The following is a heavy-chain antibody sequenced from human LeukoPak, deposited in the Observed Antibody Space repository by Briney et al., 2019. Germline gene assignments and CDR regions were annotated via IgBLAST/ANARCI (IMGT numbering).Heavy chain of an antibody. CDR1: GGSISSSSYY. CDR2: VYYTGRT. Sequence: SETLSLTCTVSGGSISSSSYYWGWIRQPPGKGLEWIGSVYYTGRTYYNPSLKSRVTISVDTSKNHFSLNLRSVTAADTGVYYCARLGTGDHASYHCDYWGQGTLVIVSS. D-gene: IGHD7-27*01. J-gene: IGHJ4*02. V-gene: IGHV4-39*02. CDR3: ARLGTGDHASYHCDY.